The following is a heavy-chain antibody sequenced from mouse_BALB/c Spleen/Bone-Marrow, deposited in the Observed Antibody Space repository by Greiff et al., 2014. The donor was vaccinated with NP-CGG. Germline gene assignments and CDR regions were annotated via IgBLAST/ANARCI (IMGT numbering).Heavy chain of an antibody. J-gene: IGHJ3*01. CDR3: AIYYYGSSGFAY. V-gene: IGHV14-3*02. D-gene: IGHD1-1*01. CDR1: GFNIKDTY. Sequence: VHVKQSGAELVKPGASVKLSCTASGFNIKDTYMHWVKQGPEQGLEWIGRIDPANGSTKYDPKFQGKATITADTSSNTAYLQLSSLTSEDTAVYYCAIYYYGSSGFAYWGQGTLVTVSA. CDR2: IDPANGST.